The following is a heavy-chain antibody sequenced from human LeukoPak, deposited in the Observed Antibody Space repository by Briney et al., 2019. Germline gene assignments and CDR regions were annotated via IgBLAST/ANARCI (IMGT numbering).Heavy chain of an antibody. CDR2: IYDSGST. J-gene: IGHJ6*02. CDR3: AKGGSTNFYYGDV. CDR1: GGSMTNLY. Sequence: SETLSLTCSVSGGSMTNLYWTWIRQPPGKGLEWIGDIYDSGSTRYNTSLESRVTISVDTSKNQFSLKLNSVTAADTAVYYCAKGGSTNFYYGDVWGQGTTVTVSS. V-gene: IGHV4-59*01. D-gene: IGHD2/OR15-2a*01.